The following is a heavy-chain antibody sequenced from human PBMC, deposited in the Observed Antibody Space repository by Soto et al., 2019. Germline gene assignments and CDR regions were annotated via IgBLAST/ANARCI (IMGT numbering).Heavy chain of an antibody. CDR1: GYTFTNYW. CDR3: AASIFYYGMDV. CDR2: IYPGDSDT. Sequence: GESLKISCKGSGYTFTNYWIGWVRQMPGKGLEWMGIIYPGDSDTKYNPSFQGQVTISADRSITTTYLQWSSLKASDTAIYYCAASIFYYGMDVWGQGTTVTVSS. J-gene: IGHJ6*02. V-gene: IGHV5-51*01.